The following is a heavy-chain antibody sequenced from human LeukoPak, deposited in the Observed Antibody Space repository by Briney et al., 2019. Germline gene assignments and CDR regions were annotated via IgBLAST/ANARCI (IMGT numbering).Heavy chain of an antibody. D-gene: IGHD4-23*01. V-gene: IGHV3-21*01. Sequence: GGSLRLSCAASGFIFSSYSMNWVRQAPGKGLEWVSSISSSSSYIYYADSVKGRFTISRDNAKNSLYLQMNSLRAEDTAVYYCARDSGYGGNPIDYWGQGTLVTVSS. CDR3: ARDSGYGGNPIDY. J-gene: IGHJ4*02. CDR2: ISSSSSYI. CDR1: GFIFSSYS.